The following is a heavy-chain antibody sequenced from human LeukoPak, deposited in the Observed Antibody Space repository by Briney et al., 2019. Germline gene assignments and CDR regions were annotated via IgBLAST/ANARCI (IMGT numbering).Heavy chain of an antibody. J-gene: IGHJ4*02. CDR2: INPNSGGT. D-gene: IGHD5-18*01. Sequence: ASVKVSCKASGYTFTSYAMNWVRQAPGQGLEWMGWINPNSGGTNYAQKFQGRVTMTRDTSISTAYMELSRLRSDDTAVYYCARGFLGYSYGPPGEDYWGQGTLVTVSS. CDR1: GYTFTSYA. CDR3: ARGFLGYSYGPPGEDY. V-gene: IGHV1-2*02.